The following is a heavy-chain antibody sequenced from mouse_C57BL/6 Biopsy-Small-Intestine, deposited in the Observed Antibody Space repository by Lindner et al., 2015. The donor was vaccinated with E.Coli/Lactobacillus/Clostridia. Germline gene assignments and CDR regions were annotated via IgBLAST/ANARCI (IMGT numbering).Heavy chain of an antibody. J-gene: IGHJ1*01. Sequence: SVKVSCKASGGTFGSDALSWVRQAPGQGLEWMGGIIPLYGTASQAQRFQGRVTITADESTSTAYMELSSLRSEDTAVYYCARKLGAQQGGAFDIWGQGTRVTVSS. CDR1: GGTFGSDA. CDR2: IIPLYGTA. CDR3: ARKLGAQQGGAFDI. V-gene: IGHV1-81*01. D-gene: IGHD4-1*01.